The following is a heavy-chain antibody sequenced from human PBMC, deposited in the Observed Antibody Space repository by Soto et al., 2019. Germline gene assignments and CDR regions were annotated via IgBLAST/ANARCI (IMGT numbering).Heavy chain of an antibody. J-gene: IGHJ5*02. CDR2: IYTSGST. V-gene: IGHV4-4*07. Sequence: QVQLQESGPGLVKPSETLSLTCTVSGGSISSYYWSWIRQPAGKGLEWIGRIYTSGSTNYNPSLKRRVTRSVDTSKNQFSLKLSSVTAADTAVYYCARDRCSSTSCYWFDPWGQGTLVTVSS. CDR3: ARDRCSSTSCYWFDP. D-gene: IGHD2-2*01. CDR1: GGSISSYY.